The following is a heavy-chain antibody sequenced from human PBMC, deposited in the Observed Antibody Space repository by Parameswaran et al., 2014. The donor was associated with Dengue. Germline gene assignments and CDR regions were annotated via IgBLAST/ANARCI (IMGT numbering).Heavy chain of an antibody. CDR3: ATGHDYSNFFDY. CDR2: IYYSGST. Sequence: VRQMPGKGLEWIGYIYYSGSTNYNPSLKSRVTISVDTSKNQFSLKLSSVTAADTAVYYCATGHDYSNFFDYWGQGTLVTVSS. D-gene: IGHD4-11*01. V-gene: IGHV4-61*06. J-gene: IGHJ4*02.